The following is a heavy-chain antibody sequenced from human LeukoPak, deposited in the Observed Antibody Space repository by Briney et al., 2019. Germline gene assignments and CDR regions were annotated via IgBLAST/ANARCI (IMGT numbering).Heavy chain of an antibody. V-gene: IGHV3-7*01. CDR3: ARQNYGDAHDY. Sequence: GGSLRLSCAASGFTFSSYWMNWVRQAPGKELEWVANIKQDGSEKYYVDSVKGRFTISRDNAKNSLYLQMNSLRAEDTAVYYCARQNYGDAHDYWGQGTLVTVSS. D-gene: IGHD4-17*01. J-gene: IGHJ4*02. CDR2: IKQDGSEK. CDR1: GFTFSSYW.